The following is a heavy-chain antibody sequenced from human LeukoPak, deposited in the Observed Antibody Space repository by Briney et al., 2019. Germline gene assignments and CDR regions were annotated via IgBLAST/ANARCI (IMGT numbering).Heavy chain of an antibody. CDR2: INPNSGGT. CDR1: GYTFTGYY. Sequence: ASVKVSCKASGYTFTGYYMHWVRQAPGQGLEWMGWINPNSGGTNYAQKFQGRVTMTRDTSISTAYMELSRLRSDDTAVYYCAKSGYQLLAGNWFDPWGQGTLVTVSS. V-gene: IGHV1-2*02. J-gene: IGHJ5*02. CDR3: AKSGYQLLAGNWFDP. D-gene: IGHD2-2*01.